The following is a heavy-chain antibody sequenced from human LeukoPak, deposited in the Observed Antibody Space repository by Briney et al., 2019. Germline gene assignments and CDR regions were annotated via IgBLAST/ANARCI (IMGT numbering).Heavy chain of an antibody. CDR3: AKVPSYSSGWYGDY. J-gene: IGHJ4*02. CDR1: GFTFSSYA. D-gene: IGHD6-19*01. V-gene: IGHV3-23*01. CDR2: ISGSGGST. Sequence: YPGGSLRLSCAASGFTFSSYAMSWVRQAPGKGLEWVSAISGSGGSTYYADSVKGRFTISRDNSKNTLYLQMNSLRAEDTAVYYCAKVPSYSSGWYGDYWGQGTLVTVSS.